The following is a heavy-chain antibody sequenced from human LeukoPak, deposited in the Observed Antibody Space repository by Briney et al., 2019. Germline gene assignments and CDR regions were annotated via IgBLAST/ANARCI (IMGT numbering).Heavy chain of an antibody. D-gene: IGHD3-9*01. CDR1: GGSISSNDYY. V-gene: IGHV4-30-4*08. CDR3: ARDQPSEENSYYDILTGYAH. J-gene: IGHJ1*01. Sequence: PSETLSLTCTVSGGSISSNDYYWSWIRQPPGKGLEWIGYIYHSGTTYYNPSLKSRVTMSVDRSKNQFSLKLNSVTAADTAVYYCARDQPSEENSYYDILTGYAHWGQGTLVTVSS. CDR2: IYHSGTT.